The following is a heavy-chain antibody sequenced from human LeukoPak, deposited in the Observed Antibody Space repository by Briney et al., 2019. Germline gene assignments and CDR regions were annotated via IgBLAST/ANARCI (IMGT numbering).Heavy chain of an antibody. J-gene: IGHJ4*02. CDR3: ALFDDFCSGYSVVDY. Sequence: SGPVLVKPTETLTLTCTVSGFSLSNARMGAGWIRQPAGKALEWLAHIFSNDEKSYSTSLKSRLTISKDTSKSQVVLTMTNMDPVDTATYYCALFDDFCSGYSVVDYWGQGTLVTVSS. CDR2: IFSNDEK. V-gene: IGHV2-26*01. CDR1: GFSLSNARMG. D-gene: IGHD3-3*01.